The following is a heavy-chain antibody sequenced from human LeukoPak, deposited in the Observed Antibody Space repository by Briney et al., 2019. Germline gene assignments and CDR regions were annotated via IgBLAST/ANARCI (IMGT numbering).Heavy chain of an antibody. CDR3: AASSGWYRTFDY. CDR1: GFTFSSYA. J-gene: IGHJ4*02. CDR2: ISGGGGST. V-gene: IGHV3-23*01. D-gene: IGHD6-19*01. Sequence: GGSLRLSCAASGFTFSSYAMTWVRQAPGKGLEWASTISGGGGSTYYADSVKGRFTISRDNSKNTLYLQMNSLRGEDTAVYYCAASSGWYRTFDYWGQGTLVTVSS.